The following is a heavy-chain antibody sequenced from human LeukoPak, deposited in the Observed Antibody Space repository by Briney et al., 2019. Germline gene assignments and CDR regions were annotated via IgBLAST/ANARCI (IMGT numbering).Heavy chain of an antibody. CDR2: INPSGGST. J-gene: IGHJ4*02. Sequence: ASVKVSCKASGYTFTSYYMHWVRQAPGQGLEWMGIINPSGGSTSYAQKFQGRVTMTRDTSTSTVYMELSSLRSGDTAVYYCARPHSDGSASYYFDYWGQGTLVTVSS. D-gene: IGHD3-22*01. CDR3: ARPHSDGSASYYFDY. V-gene: IGHV1-46*01. CDR1: GYTFTSYY.